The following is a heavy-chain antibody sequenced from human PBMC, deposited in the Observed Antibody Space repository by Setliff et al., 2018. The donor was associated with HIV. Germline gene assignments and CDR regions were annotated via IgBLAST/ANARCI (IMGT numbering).Heavy chain of an antibody. J-gene: IGHJ3*02. V-gene: IGHV4-4*02. Sequence: SETLSLTCAVSGGSISSSNWWSWVRQPPGKGLEWIGEIYHTGSSNYNPSLKSRVAISVDTSKTQFSLRLNSLTATDTALYYCARASVGATGLYAFDIWGQGTVVTVSS. CDR1: GGSISSSNW. CDR2: IYHTGSS. CDR3: ARASVGATGLYAFDI. D-gene: IGHD1-26*01.